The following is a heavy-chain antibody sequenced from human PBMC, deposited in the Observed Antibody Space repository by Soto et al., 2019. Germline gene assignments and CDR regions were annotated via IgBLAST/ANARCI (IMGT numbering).Heavy chain of an antibody. D-gene: IGHD2-15*01. J-gene: IGHJ6*02. CDR1: GGSIRSTNW. Sequence: SETLSLTCVVSGGSIRSTNWWAWVRQTPGKGLEWIGEVYHNGTSNYNPSLKGRATISVDRSKDQVSLRLNSVIDADTAVYHCARDLDRYSSVNSCHDMDVWGQGTPVTVSS. V-gene: IGHV4-4*02. CDR2: VYHNGTS. CDR3: ARDLDRYSSVNSCHDMDV.